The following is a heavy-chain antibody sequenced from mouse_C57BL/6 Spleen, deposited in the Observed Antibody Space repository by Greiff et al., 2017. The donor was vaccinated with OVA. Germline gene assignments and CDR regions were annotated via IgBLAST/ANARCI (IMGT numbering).Heavy chain of an antibody. D-gene: IGHD1-1*01. CDR3: ARRGYYGSSSAWFAY. CDR2: INPSNGGT. CDR1: GYTFTSYW. Sequence: QVHVKQPGTELVKPGASVKLSCKASGYTFTSYWMHWVKQRPGQGLEWIGNINPSNGGTNYNEKFKSKATLTVDKSSSTAYMQLSSLTSEDSAVYYCARRGYYGSSSAWFAYWGQGTLVTVSA. V-gene: IGHV1-53*01. J-gene: IGHJ3*01.